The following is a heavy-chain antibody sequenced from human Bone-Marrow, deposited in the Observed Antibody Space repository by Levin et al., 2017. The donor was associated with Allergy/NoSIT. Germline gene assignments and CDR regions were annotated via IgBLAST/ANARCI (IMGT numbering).Heavy chain of an antibody. J-gene: IGHJ6*02. CDR3: GKAALESWTPDYYHGIDV. D-gene: IGHD3-3*01. CDR1: GFTFDDYV. Sequence: PTGGSLRLSCAASGFTFDDYVMHWVRQAPGKGLEWVSLITFDGGSTYYADSVKGRFTISRDNSKNSLYLQMDRLSAEDTALYYCGKAALESWTPDYYHGIDVWGQGTTVIVSS. V-gene: IGHV3-43D*04. CDR2: ITFDGGST.